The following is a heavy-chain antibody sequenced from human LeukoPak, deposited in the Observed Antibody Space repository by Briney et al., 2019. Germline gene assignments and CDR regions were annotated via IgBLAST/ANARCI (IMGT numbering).Heavy chain of an antibody. V-gene: IGHV1-18*01. CDR3: ARGTRFRDSSGYPIDY. Sequence: ASVKVSCKASGYTFTSYGISWVRQSPGQGLEWMGWISAYNGNTNYAQKLQGRVTMTTDTSTSTAYMELRSLRSDDTAVYYCARGTRFRDSSGYPIDYWGQGTLVTVSS. CDR2: ISAYNGNT. CDR1: GYTFTSYG. D-gene: IGHD3-22*01. J-gene: IGHJ4*02.